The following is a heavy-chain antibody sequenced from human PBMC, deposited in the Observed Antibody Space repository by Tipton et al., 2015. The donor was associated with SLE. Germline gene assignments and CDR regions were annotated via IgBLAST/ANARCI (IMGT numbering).Heavy chain of an antibody. D-gene: IGHD3-10*01. CDR1: GASLTTSVFY. CDR3: ASASRAAYDSGSSFAY. J-gene: IGHJ4*02. V-gene: IGHV4-39*02. CDR2: MSSSGAT. Sequence: TLSLTCTVSGASLTTSVFYWGWIRQPPGKGLEWLGSMSSSGATHSNPSLKSRVTLSVDTSKNHFSLALISVTAADTAVYYCASASRAAYDSGSSFAYWGQGTLVTVSS.